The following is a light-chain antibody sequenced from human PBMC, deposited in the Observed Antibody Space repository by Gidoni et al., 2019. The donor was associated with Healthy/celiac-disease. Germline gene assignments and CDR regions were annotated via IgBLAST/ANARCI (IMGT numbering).Light chain of an antibody. CDR2: QDS. J-gene: IGLJ2*01. CDR1: KLGDKY. Sequence: SYELTQSPSVSVSPGQTARITCSGNKLGDKYACWYQQKPGQSPVLVIYQDSKRPSGIPERFSGSNSWNTATLTISGTQAMDEADYYCQAWDSSTFVVFGGGTKLTVL. V-gene: IGLV3-1*01. CDR3: QAWDSSTFVV.